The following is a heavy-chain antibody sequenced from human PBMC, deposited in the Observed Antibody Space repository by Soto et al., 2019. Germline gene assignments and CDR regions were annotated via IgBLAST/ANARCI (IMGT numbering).Heavy chain of an antibody. CDR2: IKSKAYGGTA. CDR3: TREFSGSGG. V-gene: IGHV3-49*05. CDR1: GFTFGDYP. J-gene: IGHJ4*02. Sequence: EVQLVESGGGLVKPGQSLRLSCVVSGFTFGDYPMSWFRQAPGKGLEWVGFIKSKAYGGTAEYAPSVKGRFTISGDDSKSIVYLQMNSRKTEDTAVYYCTREFSGSGGWGQGTLVTVSS. D-gene: IGHD3-10*01.